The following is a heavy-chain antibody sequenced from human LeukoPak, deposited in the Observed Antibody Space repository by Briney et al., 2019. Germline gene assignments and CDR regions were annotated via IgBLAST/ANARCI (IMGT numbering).Heavy chain of an antibody. CDR3: ARVYTSYDSSGYYYGESYFDY. Sequence: GGSLRLSCAASGFTFSSYTMNWVRQAPGKGLEWVSSITSSSSYIYYADSVKGRFTISRHNAKNSLYLQMDSLRAEDTAVYYCARVYTSYDSSGYYYGESYFDYWGQGTLVTVSS. CDR2: ITSSSSYI. J-gene: IGHJ4*02. V-gene: IGHV3-21*01. D-gene: IGHD3-22*01. CDR1: GFTFSSYT.